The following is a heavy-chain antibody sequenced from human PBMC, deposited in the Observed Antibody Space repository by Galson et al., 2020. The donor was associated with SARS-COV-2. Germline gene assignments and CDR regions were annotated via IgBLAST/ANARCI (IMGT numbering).Heavy chain of an antibody. CDR1: GFTFSSYG. Sequence: GGSLRLSCAASGFTFSSYGMHWVRQAPGKGLEWMAVISYDGSNKYYADSVKGRFTISRDNSKNTLYLQMNSLRAEDTAVYYCAILRFLEWLSKGGSPFDYWGQVTLVTVSS. V-gene: IGHV3-30*03. CDR3: AILRFLEWLSKGGSPFDY. CDR2: ISYDGSNK. J-gene: IGHJ4*02. D-gene: IGHD3-3*01.